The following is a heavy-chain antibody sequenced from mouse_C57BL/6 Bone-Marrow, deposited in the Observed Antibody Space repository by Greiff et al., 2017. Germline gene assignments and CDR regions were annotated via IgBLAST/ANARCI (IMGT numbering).Heavy chain of an antibody. CDR1: GFNIKDDY. J-gene: IGHJ2*01. Sequence: EVQRVESGAELVRPGASVKLSCTASGFNIKDDYMHWVKQRPEQGLEWIGWIDPENGDTEYASKFQGKATITADTSSNTAYLQLSSLTSEDPAVYYCTTGLRSYFAYWGQGTTLTVSS. V-gene: IGHV14-4*01. CDR3: TTGLRSYFAY. D-gene: IGHD1-1*01. CDR2: IDPENGDT.